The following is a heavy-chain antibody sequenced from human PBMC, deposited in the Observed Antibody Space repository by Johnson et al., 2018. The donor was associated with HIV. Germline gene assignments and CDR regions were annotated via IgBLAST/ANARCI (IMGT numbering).Heavy chain of an antibody. V-gene: IGHV3-33*08. CDR3: AGRRAFDI. J-gene: IGHJ3*02. Sequence: VQLVESGGGLVQPGGSLRLSCAASGFTFSTFDIHWVRQAPGKGLEWAALIWYDGSNTFYEASVKGRFTISRDNSKNTLYLQMNSLRAEDTAVYYCAGRRAFDIWGQGTMVTVSS. CDR1: GFTFSTFD. CDR2: IWYDGSNT.